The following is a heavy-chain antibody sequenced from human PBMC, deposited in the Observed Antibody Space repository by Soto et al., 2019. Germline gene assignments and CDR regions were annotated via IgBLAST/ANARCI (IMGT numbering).Heavy chain of an antibody. V-gene: IGHV3-21*01. Sequence: EVQLLESGGGLVKPGGSLRLSCTASGFTFSSYSMNWVRRAPGKGLEWVASISSSSSFIYSAGSVKGRFTISRDNAKNSLYLQVNSLRADVTAVYYCAVGEETGTTEFGNWGQGTVVTVSS. CDR3: AVGEETGTTEFGN. D-gene: IGHD1-7*01. CDR1: GFTFSSYS. J-gene: IGHJ4*02. CDR2: ISSSSSFI.